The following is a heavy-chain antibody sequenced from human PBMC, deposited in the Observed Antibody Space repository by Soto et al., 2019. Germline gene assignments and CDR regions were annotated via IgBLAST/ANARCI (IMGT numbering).Heavy chain of an antibody. CDR1: GGSINTVNYY. J-gene: IGHJ4*02. CDR3: VRGPSGDKVYY. Sequence: QVQLQESGPGLVKPSQTLSLTCTVSGGSINTVNYYWSWIRQSPDRGPEWSGNIYNGGTTYNNPSSKSRVTISEDTSHNHYALKLSSVRAADTAVYYCVRGPSGDKVYYWGQGTLVTVSS. D-gene: IGHD7-27*01. CDR2: IYNGGTT. V-gene: IGHV4-30-4*01.